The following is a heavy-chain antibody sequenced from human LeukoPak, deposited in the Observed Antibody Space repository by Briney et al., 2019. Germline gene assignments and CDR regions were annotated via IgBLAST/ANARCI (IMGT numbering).Heavy chain of an antibody. CDR1: GFTFSSFA. CDR3: ARPRDYWSGYQSAIDY. D-gene: IGHD3-3*01. V-gene: IGHV3-30*04. CDR2: ISYDGINT. Sequence: GGSLRLSCAASGFTFSSFAMHWVRRPPGKGLEWVAVISYDGINTYYADFVQGRFTISRDNSNHRLYLQMNSLRAEDTAVYYCARPRDYWSGYQSAIDYWGQGALVTVSS. J-gene: IGHJ4*02.